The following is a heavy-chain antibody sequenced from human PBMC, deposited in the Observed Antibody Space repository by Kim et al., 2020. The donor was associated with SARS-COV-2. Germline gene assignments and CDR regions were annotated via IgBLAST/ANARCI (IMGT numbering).Heavy chain of an antibody. Sequence: GESLKISCKGSGYSFTSYWIGWVRQMPGKGLEWMGIIYPGDSDTRYSPSFQGQVTISVDKSISTAYLQWSSLKASDTAMYYCARHKFWDSSGWYVCHYYGMGVWGQGGTVTVSS. J-gene: IGHJ6*02. CDR1: GYSFTSYW. D-gene: IGHD6-13*01. CDR3: ARHKFWDSSGWYVCHYYGMGV. V-gene: IGHV5-51*01. CDR2: IYPGDSDT.